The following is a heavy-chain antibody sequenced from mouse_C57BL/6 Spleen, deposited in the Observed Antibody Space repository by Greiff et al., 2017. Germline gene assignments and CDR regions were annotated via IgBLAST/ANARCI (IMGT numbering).Heavy chain of an antibody. CDR3: ARNRPHWYFDV. Sequence: VQGVESGPGLVQPSQSLSITCTVSGFSLTSYGVHWVRQSPGKGLEWLGVIWSGGSTDYNAAFISRLSISKDNSKSQVFFKMNSLRADDTAIYYCARNRPHWYFDVWGTGTTVTVSA. CDR2: IWSGGST. J-gene: IGHJ1*03. V-gene: IGHV2-2*01. CDR1: GFSLTSYG.